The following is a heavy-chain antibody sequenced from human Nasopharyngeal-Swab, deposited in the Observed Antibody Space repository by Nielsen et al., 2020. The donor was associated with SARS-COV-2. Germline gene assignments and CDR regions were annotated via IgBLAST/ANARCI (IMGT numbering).Heavy chain of an antibody. J-gene: IGHJ4*02. CDR2: INHSGST. D-gene: IGHD2-21*02. CDR3: ARDRRGGDGFDY. Sequence: SETLSLTCAVYGGFFSGYYWSWIRQPPGKGLEWIGEINHSGSTNYNPSLKSRVTISVDTSKNQFSLKLSSVTAADTAVYYCARDRRGGDGFDYWGQGTLVTVSS. CDR1: GGFFSGYY. V-gene: IGHV4-34*01.